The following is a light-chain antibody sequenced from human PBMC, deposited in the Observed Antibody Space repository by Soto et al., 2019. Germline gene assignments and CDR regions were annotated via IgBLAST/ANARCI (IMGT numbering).Light chain of an antibody. CDR1: QTVSSVH. J-gene: IGKJ1*01. Sequence: EIVLTQSPGTLSLSPGERASLSCRASQTVSSVHLAWYQHKPGQAPRLLIYGAYRRATGVPDRFSGSGSGTDFTLTISRLEPEDFAVYYCQQYDNSLWTFGQGTKVEVK. V-gene: IGKV3-20*01. CDR3: QQYDNSLWT. CDR2: GAY.